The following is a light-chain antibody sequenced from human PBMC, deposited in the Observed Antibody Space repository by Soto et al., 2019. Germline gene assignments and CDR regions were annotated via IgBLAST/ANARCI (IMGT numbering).Light chain of an antibody. CDR1: SSNIGAGYD. CDR2: GNS. V-gene: IGLV1-40*01. CDR3: QSYDSSLSVF. J-gene: IGLJ1*01. Sequence: QSVLTQPPSVSGAPGQRVTISCTGSSSNIGAGYDVHWYQQLPGTAPKLLIYGNSNRPSGVPDRFSGSKSGTSASLAITGLQAEDEADYYCQSYDSSLSVFFVTGTKVTVL.